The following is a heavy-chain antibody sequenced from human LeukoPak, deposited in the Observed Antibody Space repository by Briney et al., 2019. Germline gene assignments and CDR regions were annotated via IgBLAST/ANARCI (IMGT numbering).Heavy chain of an antibody. CDR3: ARGGPPVGALDAFDI. CDR2: IYYSGST. D-gene: IGHD1-26*01. V-gene: IGHV4-30-4*08. CDR1: GGSISSGDYY. J-gene: IGHJ3*02. Sequence: SQTLSLTCTVSGGSISSGDYYWSWIRQPPGKGLEWIGYIYYSGSTYYNPSLKSRVTISVDTSKNQFSLKLSSVTAADTAVYYCARGGPPVGALDAFDIWGQGTMVTVSS.